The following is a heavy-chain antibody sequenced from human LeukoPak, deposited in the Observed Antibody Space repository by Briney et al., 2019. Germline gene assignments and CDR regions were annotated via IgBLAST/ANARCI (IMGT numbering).Heavy chain of an antibody. D-gene: IGHD5-12*01. CDR1: GFTFSSYG. CDR2: IWYDGSNK. J-gene: IGHJ4*02. CDR3: ARGYSGYDPYDFLDY. Sequence: PGGSLRLSCAASGFTFSSYGMHWVRQAPGKGLEWVAVIWYDGSNKYYADSVKGRFTISRDNSKNTLYLQMNSLRAEDTAVYYCARGYSGYDPYDFLDYWGQGTLVTVSS. V-gene: IGHV3-33*01.